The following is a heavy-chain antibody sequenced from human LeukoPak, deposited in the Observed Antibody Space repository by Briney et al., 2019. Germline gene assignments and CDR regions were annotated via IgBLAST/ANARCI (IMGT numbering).Heavy chain of an antibody. CDR2: ISYDGSNK. CDR3: AKGAFDY. V-gene: IGHV3-30*18. CDR1: GFTFSSYG. Sequence: GGSLRLSCAASGFTFSSYGMHWVRQAPGKGLEWVAVISYDGSNKYYADSVKGRFTISRDNSKNTLYLQMNSLRAEDTAVYYCAKGAFDYWCQGTLVTVSS. J-gene: IGHJ4*02.